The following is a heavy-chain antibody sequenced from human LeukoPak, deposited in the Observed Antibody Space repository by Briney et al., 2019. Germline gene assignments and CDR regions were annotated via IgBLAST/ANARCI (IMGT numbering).Heavy chain of an antibody. CDR2: IYHSGST. D-gene: IGHD4-17*01. CDR3: ARHAVTVTLARPWYFDL. J-gene: IGHJ2*01. V-gene: IGHV4-4*02. Sequence: SSGTLSLTCAVSGGSISSSNWRSWVRQPPGKGLEWIGVIYHSGSTNYNPSLKSRVTISVDTSKNQFSLKLSSVTAADTAVYYCARHAVTVTLARPWYFDLWGRGILVTVSS. CDR1: GGSISSSNW.